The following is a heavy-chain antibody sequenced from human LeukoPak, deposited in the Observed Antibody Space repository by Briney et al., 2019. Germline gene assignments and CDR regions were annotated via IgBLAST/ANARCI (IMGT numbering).Heavy chain of an antibody. CDR3: ATSPYGFSRFDY. CDR1: GVSIDSGSFY. CDR2: IYYTGNT. J-gene: IGHJ4*02. Sequence: SETLSLTCTVSGVSIDSGSFYWGWIRQPPGKEPEWIGTIYYTGNTYYNPSLKSRVTISLDTSKNQFSLNLNSVTAADTAVYYCATSPYGFSRFDYWGQGTLTAVSS. D-gene: IGHD3-10*01. V-gene: IGHV4-39*01.